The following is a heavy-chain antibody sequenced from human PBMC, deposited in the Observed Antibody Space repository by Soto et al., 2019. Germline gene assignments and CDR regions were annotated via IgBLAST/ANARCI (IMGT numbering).Heavy chain of an antibody. D-gene: IGHD2-21*01. J-gene: IGHJ4*02. Sequence: QVKLQESGRGLVKPSETLSLSCTVSGGSLGDVYWTWIRQPPGKEMEWIGYISTTGVTNYSPSLKSRVTMSTDTAKNQFPLTLSSVTAADTAIYFCASHGGDVVMVRDWGQGIQVTVSS. V-gene: IGHV4-4*08. CDR2: ISTTGVT. CDR3: ASHGGDVVMVRD. CDR1: GGSLGDVY.